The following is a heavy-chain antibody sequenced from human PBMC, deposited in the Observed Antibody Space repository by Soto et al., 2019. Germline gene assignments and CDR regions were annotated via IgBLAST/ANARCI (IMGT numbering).Heavy chain of an antibody. CDR2: IYYSGST. CDR1: GGSISSGGYY. J-gene: IGHJ4*02. V-gene: IGHV4-31*03. Sequence: QVQLQESGPGLVKPSQTLSLTCTVSGGSISSGGYYWSWIRQHPGKGLEWIGYIYYSGSTYYNPSLKSRVTLSVDTSKNQFSLKLSSVTAADTAVYYCARGSVVAATRFDYWGQGTLVTVSS. D-gene: IGHD2-15*01. CDR3: ARGSVVAATRFDY.